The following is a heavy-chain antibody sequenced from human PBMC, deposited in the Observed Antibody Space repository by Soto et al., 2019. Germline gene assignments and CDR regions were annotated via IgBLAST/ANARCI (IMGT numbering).Heavy chain of an antibody. V-gene: IGHV1-8*01. CDR3: ARVNYDILTGFWFDP. D-gene: IGHD3-9*01. CDR1: GYTFTSYD. Sequence: QVQLVQSGAEVKKPGASVKVSCKASGYTFTSYDINWVRQATGQGLEWMGWMNPNSGNTGYAQKFQGRVTMTRNTSISTAYMELSSLRAEDTAVYYGARVNYDILTGFWFDPCGQGTLVTVSS. CDR2: MNPNSGNT. J-gene: IGHJ5*02.